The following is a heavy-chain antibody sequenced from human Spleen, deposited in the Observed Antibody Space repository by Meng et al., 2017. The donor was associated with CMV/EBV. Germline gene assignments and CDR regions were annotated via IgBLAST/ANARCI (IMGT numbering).Heavy chain of an antibody. CDR3: TTGFGTAEAF. CDR2: IKSRNAGGSA. V-gene: IGHV3-15*01. D-gene: IGHD1-1*01. CDR1: GFTFRTTW. Sequence: GESLKISCAASGFTFRTTWMSWVRQAPGKGLDWVGRIKSRNAGGSADDGTPVKGRFTISRDDSKDTLYLQMNSLKVEDTAIYYCTTGFGTAEAFWGQGALVTVSS. J-gene: IGHJ4*02.